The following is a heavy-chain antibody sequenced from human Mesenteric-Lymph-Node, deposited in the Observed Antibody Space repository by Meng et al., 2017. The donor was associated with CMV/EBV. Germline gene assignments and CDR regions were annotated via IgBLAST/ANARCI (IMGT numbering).Heavy chain of an antibody. J-gene: IGHJ4*02. D-gene: IGHD6-13*01. CDR1: GYTFTGYY. Sequence: CKASGYTFTGYYMHWVRQAPGQGLEWMGWINPNSGGTNYAQKFQGRVTMTRDTSISTAYMELSRLRSDDTAVYYCIAAAGTGGPSFDYWGQGTLVTVSS. CDR3: IAAAGTGGPSFDY. CDR2: INPNSGGT. V-gene: IGHV1-2*02.